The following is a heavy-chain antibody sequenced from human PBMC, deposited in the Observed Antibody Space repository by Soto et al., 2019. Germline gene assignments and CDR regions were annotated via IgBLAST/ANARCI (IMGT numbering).Heavy chain of an antibody. J-gene: IGHJ6*02. V-gene: IGHV4-31*03. CDR3: VRGGDFWSGYYYYGMDV. Sequence: PSETLSLTCTVSGGSISSGGYYWSWIRQHPGKGLEWIGYIYYSGSTYYNPSLKSRVTISVDTSKNQFSLKLSSVTAADTAVYYCVRGGDFWSGYYYYGMDVWGQGTTVTVS. CDR2: IYYSGST. D-gene: IGHD3-3*01. CDR1: GGSISSGGYY.